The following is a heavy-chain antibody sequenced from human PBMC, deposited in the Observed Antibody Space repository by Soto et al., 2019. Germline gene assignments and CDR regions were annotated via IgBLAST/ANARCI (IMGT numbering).Heavy chain of an antibody. V-gene: IGHV4-34*01. Sequence: PSETLSLTCAFYGGSFSGYYWSWIRQPPGKGLEWIEEINHSGSTSYNPSLKSRVTISVDTSKIQFSLKLSSVTAADTAVYYCARGSSDDFWRPYYSYYQHMDVWGTGTKVIGSS. CDR2: INHSGST. J-gene: IGHJ6*03. D-gene: IGHD3-3*01. CDR3: ARGSSDDFWRPYYSYYQHMDV. CDR1: GGSFSGYY.